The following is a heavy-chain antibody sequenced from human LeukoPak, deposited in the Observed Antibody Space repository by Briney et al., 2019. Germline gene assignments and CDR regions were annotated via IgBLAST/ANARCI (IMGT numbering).Heavy chain of an antibody. Sequence: PSETLSLTCTVSGGSISSSSYYWGWIRQPPGKGLEWIGSIYYSGSTYYNPSLKSRVTISVDTSKNQFSLKLSSVTAADTAVYYCARCEQHAADYWGQGTLVTVSS. CDR1: GGSISSSSYY. D-gene: IGHD6-13*01. J-gene: IGHJ4*02. CDR2: IYYSGST. CDR3: ARCEQHAADY. V-gene: IGHV4-39*01.